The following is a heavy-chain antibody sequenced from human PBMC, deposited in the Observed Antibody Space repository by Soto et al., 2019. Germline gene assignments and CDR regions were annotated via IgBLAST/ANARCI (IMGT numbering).Heavy chain of an antibody. CDR1: GYSFTSYW. CDR2: IDPSDSYT. CDR3: ARSRDGSSWRGIYYYYGMDV. V-gene: IGHV5-10-1*01. J-gene: IGHJ6*02. Sequence: PGESLKISCKGSGYSFTSYWISWVRQMPGKGLEWMGRIDPSDSYTNYSPSFRGHVTISADKSISTAYLQWSSLKASDTAMYYCARSRDGSSWRGIYYYYGMDVWGQGTTVTVSS. D-gene: IGHD6-13*01.